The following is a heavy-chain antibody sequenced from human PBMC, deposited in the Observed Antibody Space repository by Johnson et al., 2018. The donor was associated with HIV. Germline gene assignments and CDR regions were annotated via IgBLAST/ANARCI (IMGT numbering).Heavy chain of an antibody. Sequence: EVQLVESGGRLVQPGGSLRLSCAASGFSFSTYWMHWVRRVPGKGLVWVSRIDTEGSGTTYADSVKGRFTISRDNAKNTVYLQMISLRIEDTAVYYCARDRFGSGRPNAFDLWGQGTMVTVSS. V-gene: IGHV3-74*03. J-gene: IGHJ3*01. CDR1: GFSFSTYW. D-gene: IGHD3-10*01. CDR2: IDTEGSGT. CDR3: ARDRFGSGRPNAFDL.